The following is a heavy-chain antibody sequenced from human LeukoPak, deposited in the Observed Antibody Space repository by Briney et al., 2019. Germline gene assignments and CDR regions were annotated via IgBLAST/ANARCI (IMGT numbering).Heavy chain of an antibody. D-gene: IGHD3-22*01. CDR1: GFTFSTYS. CDR3: AREGSSGAIFDI. V-gene: IGHV3-48*04. CDR2: ISRSGSTI. J-gene: IGHJ3*02. Sequence: GGSLRLSCAASGFTFSTYSVNWVRQAPGKGLEWVSYISRSGSTIYYADSVKGRFTISRDNAKNSLYLQMNSLRAEDTAVYYCAREGSSGAIFDIWGQGTMVTVSS.